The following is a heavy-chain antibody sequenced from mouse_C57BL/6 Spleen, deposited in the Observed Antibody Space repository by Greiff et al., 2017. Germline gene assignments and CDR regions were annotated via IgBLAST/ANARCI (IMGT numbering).Heavy chain of an antibody. J-gene: IGHJ2*01. D-gene: IGHD1-2*01. CDR3: ARRGGTTAAEDFGD. CDR1: GYAFSSSW. CDR2: IYPGDGDT. Sequence: VQLQQSGPELVRPGASVKLSCKASGYAFSSSWMNWVQQRPGKGLEWIGRIYPGDGDTNYIGKFKGKATLPADKSSSTAYMQLSSLTSEDSAVYFCARRGGTTAAEDFGDWGQGTTLTVSS. V-gene: IGHV1-82*01.